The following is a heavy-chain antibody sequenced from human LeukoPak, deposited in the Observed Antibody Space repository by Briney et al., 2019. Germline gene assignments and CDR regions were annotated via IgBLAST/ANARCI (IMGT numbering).Heavy chain of an antibody. CDR2: IYYIGGT. CDR3: ARDGIHDYGDYYFDY. CDR1: GGSISSYY. D-gene: IGHD4-17*01. J-gene: IGHJ4*02. Sequence: PSGTLSLTCTVSGGSISSYYWSWIRQPPGEGLEWVGYIYYIGGTNYNPSLKSRVTISVDTSKNQFSLKLSSVTAADTAVYYCARDGIHDYGDYYFDYWGQGTLVTVSS. V-gene: IGHV4-59*01.